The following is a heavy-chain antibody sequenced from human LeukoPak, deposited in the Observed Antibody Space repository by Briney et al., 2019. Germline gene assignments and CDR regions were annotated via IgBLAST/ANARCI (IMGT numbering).Heavy chain of an antibody. V-gene: IGHV3-21*01. Sequence: GGSLRLSCAASGFTFSSYSMNWVRQAPGKGLEWVSSISSSSSDIYYADSVKGRFTISRDNAKNSLYLQMNSLRAEDTAVYYCARDVRTAYYDFWSGYYRENWFDPWGQGTLVTVSS. CDR2: ISSSSSDI. J-gene: IGHJ5*02. CDR1: GFTFSSYS. CDR3: ARDVRTAYYDFWSGYYRENWFDP. D-gene: IGHD3-3*01.